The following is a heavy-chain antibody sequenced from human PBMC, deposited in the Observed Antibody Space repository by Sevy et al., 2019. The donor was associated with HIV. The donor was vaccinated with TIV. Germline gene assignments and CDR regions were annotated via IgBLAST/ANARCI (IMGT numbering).Heavy chain of an antibody. D-gene: IGHD6-6*01. CDR1: GFTFSSYG. CDR3: GRGKEALPGYYDGMDV. V-gene: IGHV3-33*08. J-gene: IGHJ6*02. CDR2: IWNDGSNK. Sequence: GGYLRLSCAASGFTFSSYGMHWVRQTPTKGLEWMAVIWNDGSNKNYADSVKGRFTISRDNSKNTLDLQMNSLRPEDTAVYYCGRGKEALPGYYDGMDVWGQGTTVTVSS.